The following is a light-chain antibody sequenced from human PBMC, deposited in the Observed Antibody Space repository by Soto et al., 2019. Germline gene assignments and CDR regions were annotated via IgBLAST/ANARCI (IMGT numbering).Light chain of an antibody. CDR1: ETVNSNY. CDR2: ATS. Sequence: DIVLTQSPGTLSLSPGERATLSCRASETVNSNYLAWYQQKRGQAPRLLIYATSSRATGIPGRFSGSGSGTDFTLTISRLEPEDFAVYYCQQYSSSWTFGQGTKVDIK. J-gene: IGKJ1*01. CDR3: QQYSSSWT. V-gene: IGKV3-20*01.